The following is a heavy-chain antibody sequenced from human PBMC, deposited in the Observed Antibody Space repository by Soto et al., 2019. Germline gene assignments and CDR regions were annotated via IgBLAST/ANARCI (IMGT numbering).Heavy chain of an antibody. CDR1: GGSFSGYY. V-gene: IGHV4-34*01. J-gene: IGHJ2*01. D-gene: IGHD6-19*01. Sequence: TSETLSLTCAVYGGSFSGYYWSWIRQPPGKGLEWIGEINHSGSTNYNPSLKSRVTISVDTSKNQFSLKLSSVTAADTAVYYCARERHSGWGLYWYFDLWGRGTLVTVSS. CDR2: INHSGST. CDR3: ARERHSGWGLYWYFDL.